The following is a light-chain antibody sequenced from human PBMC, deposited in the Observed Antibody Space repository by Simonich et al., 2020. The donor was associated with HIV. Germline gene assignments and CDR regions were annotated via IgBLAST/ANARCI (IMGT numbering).Light chain of an antibody. CDR3: QQYYSTPRT. V-gene: IGKV4-1*01. Sequence: DIVMTQSPDSLAVSLGERATINCNSSQSVLYNSNNKNYLHWYRQKPGQPPKLLIYWASTRESGVPDRFSGSGSGTDFTLTISSLQAEDVAVYYCQQYYSTPRTFGPGTKVDIK. J-gene: IGKJ3*01. CDR2: WAS. CDR1: QSVLYNSNNKNY.